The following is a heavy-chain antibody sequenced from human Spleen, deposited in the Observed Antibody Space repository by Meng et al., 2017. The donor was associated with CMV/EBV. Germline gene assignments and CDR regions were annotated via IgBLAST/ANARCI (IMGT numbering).Heavy chain of an antibody. Sequence: VATFSGSAISWVRPAPGQGLEWVGAIIPIFGTTNYAQTFQGRVTIATDSSTTTASLELSSLRSDDTAVYYCATGDNTVWYQFSWFDPWGQGTLVTVSS. CDR1: VATFSGSA. V-gene: IGHV1-69*05. J-gene: IGHJ5*02. CDR2: IIPIFGTT. CDR3: ATGDNTVWYQFSWFDP. D-gene: IGHD6-13*01.